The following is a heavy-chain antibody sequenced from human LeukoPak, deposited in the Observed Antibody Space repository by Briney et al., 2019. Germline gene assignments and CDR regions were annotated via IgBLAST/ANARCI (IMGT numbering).Heavy chain of an antibody. V-gene: IGHV3-74*01. D-gene: IGHD6-13*01. J-gene: IGHJ4*02. CDR2: INSDGSST. CDR1: GFTFSSYW. CDR3: ARGGSAYSSSWSTFDY. Sequence: GGSLRLSCAASGFTFSSYWMHWVRQVSGKGLVWVSRINSDGSSTSYADSVKGRFAISRDNAKTSLYLQVNSLRAEDTAVYYCARGGSAYSSSWSTFDYWGQGALVTVSA.